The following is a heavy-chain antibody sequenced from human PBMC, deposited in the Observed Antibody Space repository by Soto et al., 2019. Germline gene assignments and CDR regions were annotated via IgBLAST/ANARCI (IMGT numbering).Heavy chain of an antibody. V-gene: IGHV4-34*01. Sequence: SETLSLTCAVYGGSFSGYYWGWIRQPPGKGLEWXGXIXXXGXTXXXPXXXXRVSMSVDTSKNHFSLKLDSVTAIDTPTYYCARIVAPGTQGWFDPLGQGTLVTVSS. CDR2: IXXXGXT. D-gene: IGHD1-1*01. CDR3: ARIVAPGTQGWFDP. CDR1: GGSFSGYY. J-gene: IGHJ5*02.